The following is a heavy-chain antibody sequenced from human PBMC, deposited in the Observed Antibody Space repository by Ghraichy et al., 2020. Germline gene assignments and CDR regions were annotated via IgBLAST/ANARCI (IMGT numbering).Heavy chain of an antibody. CDR1: GFTFSSYW. V-gene: IGHV3-74*01. J-gene: IGHJ3*02. CDR3: ARTSSLYCGGDCSIDAFDI. D-gene: IGHD2-21*02. Sequence: LSLTCAASGFTFSSYWMHWVRQAPGKGLVWVSRINSDGSSTSYADSVKGRFTITRDNAKNTLYLQMNSLRAEDTAVYYCARTSSLYCGGDCSIDAFDIWGQGTMVTVSS. CDR2: INSDGSST.